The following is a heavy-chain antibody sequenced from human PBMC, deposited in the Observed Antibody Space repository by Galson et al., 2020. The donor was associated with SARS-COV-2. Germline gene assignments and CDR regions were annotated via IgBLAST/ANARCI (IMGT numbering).Heavy chain of an antibody. D-gene: IGHD2-15*01. CDR3: AGRGDMVAWAY. J-gene: IGHJ4*02. CDR2: ASSSGST. V-gene: IGHV4-39*01. Sequence: SETLSLTCTVSGDSISSRSYYWGWIRQPPGKGLEWIGSASSSGSTAYTPSLNSRLTISVDTSKNQFSLSLSSVTAADTAVYFCAGRGDMVAWAYWGQGTLVVVSS. CDR1: GDSISSRSYY.